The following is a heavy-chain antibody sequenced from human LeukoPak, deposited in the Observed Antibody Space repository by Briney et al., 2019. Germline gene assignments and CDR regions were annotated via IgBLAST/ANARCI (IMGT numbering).Heavy chain of an antibody. CDR3: ARDPGDGYFDY. J-gene: IGHJ4*02. Sequence: ASVKVSCKASGGTFSSYTISWVRQAPEQGLEWMGRIIPILGIANYAQKFQGRVTITADKSTSTAYMELSSLRSEDTAVYYCARDPGDGYFDYWGQGTLVTVSS. CDR1: GGTFSSYT. V-gene: IGHV1-69*04. D-gene: IGHD2-21*02. CDR2: IIPILGIA.